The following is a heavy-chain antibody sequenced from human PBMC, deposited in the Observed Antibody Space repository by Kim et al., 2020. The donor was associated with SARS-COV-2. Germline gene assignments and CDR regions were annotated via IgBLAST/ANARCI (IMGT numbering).Heavy chain of an antibody. CDR1: GFTFITYA. J-gene: IGHJ4*02. V-gene: IGHV3-23*01. CDR2: ISGSGDNT. CDR3: AKDRHYDSSGYYWALDY. D-gene: IGHD3-22*01. Sequence: GGSLRLSCAASGFTFITYAMTWVRQAPGKGLEWVSGISGSGDNTYYADSVKGRFTISRDNSNNTLYLQMNSLRAEDTAVYYCAKDRHYDSSGYYWALDYWGQGTLVTDSS.